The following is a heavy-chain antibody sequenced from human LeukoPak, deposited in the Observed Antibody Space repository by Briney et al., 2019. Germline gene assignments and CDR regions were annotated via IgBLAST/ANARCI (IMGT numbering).Heavy chain of an antibody. Sequence: ASVKVSCKASGYTFTTYAMHWVRQAPGQRLEWLGWINAGNGNTKYSQEFQGRVTFTRDTSASTAYVELSSLRSEDTAVYYCARDLGVVVIPTGEYYFDYWGQGTLVTVSS. CDR3: ARDLGVVVIPTGEYYFDY. CDR1: GYTFTTYA. V-gene: IGHV1-3*01. J-gene: IGHJ4*02. CDR2: INAGNGNT. D-gene: IGHD3-22*01.